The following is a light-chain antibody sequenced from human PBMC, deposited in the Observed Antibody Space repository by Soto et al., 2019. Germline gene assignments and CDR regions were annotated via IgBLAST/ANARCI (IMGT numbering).Light chain of an antibody. V-gene: IGLV2-14*01. CDR2: DVN. Sequence: QSALIQPASVSGSPGQSITISCTGTTSDVGGYNHVSWFQQHPGKVPKLMIYDVNNRPSGVSNRFASTTSGNTASLTISGLQAEDEADYYCRSYTNTNTLVFGGGTKVTVL. CDR3: RSYTNTNTLV. J-gene: IGLJ2*01. CDR1: TSDVGGYNH.